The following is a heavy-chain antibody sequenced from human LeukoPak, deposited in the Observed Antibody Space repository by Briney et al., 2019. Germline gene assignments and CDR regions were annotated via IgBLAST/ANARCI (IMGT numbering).Heavy chain of an antibody. Sequence: SETLSPTCAVYGGSFSGYYWSWIRQPPGKGLEWIGEINHSGSTNYNPSLKSRVTISVDTSKNQFSLKLSSVTAADTAVYYCARGLSYDILTGYFYYYYYMDVWGKGTTVTVSS. CDR2: INHSGST. CDR1: GGSFSGYY. D-gene: IGHD3-9*01. CDR3: ARGLSYDILTGYFYYYYYMDV. V-gene: IGHV4-34*01. J-gene: IGHJ6*03.